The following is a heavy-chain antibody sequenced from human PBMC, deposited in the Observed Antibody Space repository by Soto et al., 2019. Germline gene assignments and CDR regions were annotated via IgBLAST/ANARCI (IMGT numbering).Heavy chain of an antibody. CDR1: GFTFSSSE. V-gene: IGHV3-48*03. J-gene: IGHJ3*01. CDR3: ARRGSR. D-gene: IGHD2-15*01. Sequence: LRLSFAAAGFTFSSSEMYWVRQAPGKGLEWISYIHPGGQTIFYAESVKGRFTISRDNAKHSVYLQMNSLRAEDTAVYYCARRGSRWGRGTKVTVSS. CDR2: IHPGGQTI.